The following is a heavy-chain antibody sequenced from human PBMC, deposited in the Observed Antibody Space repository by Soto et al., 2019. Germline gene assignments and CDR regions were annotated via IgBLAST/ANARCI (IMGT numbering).Heavy chain of an antibody. CDR2: IKSKTDGGTT. J-gene: IGHJ5*01. CDR1: GFAFSNAW. CDR3: TSLTARGFDS. Sequence: PVGSLRLSCAVSGFAFSNAWMSWVHQAPGKGLEWVGRIKSKTDGGTTDYAAPVIGRFTISRDDSKNTLYLQMNSLKTDDTAVYYCTSLTARGFDSWGQGTLVTVSS. V-gene: IGHV3-15*01.